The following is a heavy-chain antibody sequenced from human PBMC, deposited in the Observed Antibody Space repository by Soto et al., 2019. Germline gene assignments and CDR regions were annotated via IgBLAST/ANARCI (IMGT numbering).Heavy chain of an antibody. CDR3: AKRAPPYYYYMDV. CDR2: ISSSSSYI. J-gene: IGHJ6*03. V-gene: IGHV3-21*01. Sequence: GGSLRLSCAASGFTFSSYSMNWVRQAPGKGLEWVSSISSSSSYIYYADSVKGRFTISRDNAKNSLYLQMNSLRAEDTAVYYCAKRAPPYYYYMDVWGKGTTVTVSS. CDR1: GFTFSSYS.